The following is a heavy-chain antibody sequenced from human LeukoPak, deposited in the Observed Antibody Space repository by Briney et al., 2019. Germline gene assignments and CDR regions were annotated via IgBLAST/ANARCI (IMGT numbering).Heavy chain of an antibody. D-gene: IGHD3-10*01. CDR1: GFTFSSYA. CDR3: ARDLTRRDAFDI. J-gene: IGHJ3*02. CDR2: ISYDGSNK. Sequence: GGSLRLSCAASGFTFSSYAMHWVRQAPGKGLEWVAVISYDGSNKYYADSVKGRFTISRDNSKNTLYLQMNSLRAEDTAVYHCARDLTRRDAFDIWGQGTMVTVSS. V-gene: IGHV3-30-3*01.